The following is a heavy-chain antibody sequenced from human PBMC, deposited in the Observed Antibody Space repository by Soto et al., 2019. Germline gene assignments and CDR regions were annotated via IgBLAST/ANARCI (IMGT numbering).Heavy chain of an antibody. Sequence: SETLSLTCTVAGGSISSYDWSWIRQPPGKGLEWIGYIYYSGSTNYNPSLKSRVTISVDTSKNQFSLKLSSVTAADTAVYYCARVGYGDYTLYYYYGMDVWGQGTTVTVSS. V-gene: IGHV4-59*01. CDR2: IYYSGST. J-gene: IGHJ6*02. D-gene: IGHD4-17*01. CDR1: GGSISSYD. CDR3: ARVGYGDYTLYYYYGMDV.